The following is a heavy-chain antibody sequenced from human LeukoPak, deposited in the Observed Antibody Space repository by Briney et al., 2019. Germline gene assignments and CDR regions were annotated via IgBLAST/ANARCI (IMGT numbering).Heavy chain of an antibody. CDR2: INHSGST. J-gene: IGHJ4*02. V-gene: IGHV4-34*01. D-gene: IGHD6-19*01. CDR1: GGSFSGYY. CDR3: ASGIAVAGTPPSYYFDY. Sequence: SETLSLTCVVYGGSFSGYYWSWIRQPPGKGLEWVGEINHSGSTNYNPSLKSRVTISVDTSKNQFSLKLSSVTAADTAVYYCASGIAVAGTPPSYYFDYWGQGTLVTVSS.